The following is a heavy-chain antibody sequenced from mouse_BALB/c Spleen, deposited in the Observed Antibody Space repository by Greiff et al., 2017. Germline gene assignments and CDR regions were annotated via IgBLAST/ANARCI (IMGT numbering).Heavy chain of an antibody. CDR2: INPYNDGT. CDR1: GYTFTSYV. CDR3: ARYGGYGAMDY. Sequence: VQLQQSGPELVKPGASVKMSCKASGYTFTSYVMHWVKQKPGQGLEWIGYINPYNDGTKYNEKFKGKATLTSDKSSSTAYMELSSLTSEDSAVYYCARYGGYGAMDYWGQGTSVTVSS. D-gene: IGHD2-3*01. V-gene: IGHV1-14*01. J-gene: IGHJ4*01.